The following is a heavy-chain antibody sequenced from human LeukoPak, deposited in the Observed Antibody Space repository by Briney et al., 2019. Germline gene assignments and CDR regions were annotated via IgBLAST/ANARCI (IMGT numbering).Heavy chain of an antibody. CDR3: ARGHFEVYFDY. J-gene: IGHJ4*02. V-gene: IGHV4-38-2*02. CDR2: IYHSGST. CDR1: GYSINSGYY. Sequence: SETLSLTCTVSGYSINSGYYWGWIRQPPGKGLEWIGSIYHSGSTYYNPSLKSRVTISVDTSKNQFSLKLSSVTAADTAVYYCARGHFEVYFDYWGQGTLVTVSS.